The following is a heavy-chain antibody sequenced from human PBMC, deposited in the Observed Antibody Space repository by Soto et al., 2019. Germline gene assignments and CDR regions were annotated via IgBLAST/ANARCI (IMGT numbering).Heavy chain of an antibody. CDR2: IYYSGST. V-gene: IGHV4-39*01. CDR3: ARRGIVPAAINWFDP. J-gene: IGHJ5*02. D-gene: IGHD2-2*01. CDR1: GGSISSSSYY. Sequence: SETLSLTCTVSGGSISSSSYYWGWIRQPPGKGLEWIGSIYYSGSTYYNPSLKSRVTISVDTSKNQFSLKLSSVTAADTAVYYCARRGIVPAAINWFDPWGQGTLVTVSS.